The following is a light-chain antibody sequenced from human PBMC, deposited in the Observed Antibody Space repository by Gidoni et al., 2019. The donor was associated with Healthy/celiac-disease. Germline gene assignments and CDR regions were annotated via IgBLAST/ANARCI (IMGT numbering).Light chain of an antibody. Sequence: EIVLTQSPATLSLSPGERATIPCSASQSVSSYLAWYQQKPGQAPRLLIYDASNRATGIPARFSGSGSGTDFTLTISSLEPEDFAVYYCQPRSNWPPPCGPGTKVDIK. J-gene: IGKJ3*01. V-gene: IGKV3-11*01. CDR2: DAS. CDR3: QPRSNWPPP. CDR1: QSVSSY.